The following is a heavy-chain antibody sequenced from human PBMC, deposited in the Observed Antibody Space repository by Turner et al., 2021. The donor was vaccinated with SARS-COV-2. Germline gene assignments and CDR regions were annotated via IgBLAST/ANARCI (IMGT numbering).Heavy chain of an antibody. CDR3: AKDMVRGLIYSYYGMDV. CDR2: ISWSSANI. J-gene: IGHJ6*02. D-gene: IGHD3-10*01. Sequence: EVQLVESGGGLVQPGRSLRPSCAASGFTFDDYAMHWVRQAPGKGLEWVSGISWSSANIGYADSVKGRFTISRDNAKNSLYLQMNSLRAEDTALYYCAKDMVRGLIYSYYGMDVWGQGTTVTVSS. CDR1: GFTFDDYA. V-gene: IGHV3-9*01.